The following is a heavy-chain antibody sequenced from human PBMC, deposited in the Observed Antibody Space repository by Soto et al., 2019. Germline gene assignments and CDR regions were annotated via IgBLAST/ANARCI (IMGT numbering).Heavy chain of an antibody. J-gene: IGHJ4*02. V-gene: IGHV3-66*01. CDR1: GFTVSSNY. CDR2: IYSGGST. Sequence: EVQLVESGGGLVQPGGSLRLSGAASGFTVSSNYMSWFRQAPGKGLEWVSVIYSGGSTYYADSVKGRFPISRDNSNNTLNLQMNSLRAEDTAVYYCARDQGYSHYWGQGTLVNVSS. D-gene: IGHD5-18*01. CDR3: ARDQGYSHY.